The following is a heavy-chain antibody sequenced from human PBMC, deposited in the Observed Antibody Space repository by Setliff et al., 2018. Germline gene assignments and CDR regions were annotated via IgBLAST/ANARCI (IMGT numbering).Heavy chain of an antibody. D-gene: IGHD1-26*01. Sequence: PSETLSLTCAVSGGSISSGSYYWSWIRQPAGKGLEWVGRLHTSGSTNYNLSLKSRVTISVDTSKNQFSLKLSSVTAADTAVYFCARDNTIVGATDYWGQGTLVTVS. CDR3: ARDNTIVGATDY. CDR2: LHTSGST. CDR1: GGSISSGSYY. J-gene: IGHJ4*02. V-gene: IGHV4-61*02.